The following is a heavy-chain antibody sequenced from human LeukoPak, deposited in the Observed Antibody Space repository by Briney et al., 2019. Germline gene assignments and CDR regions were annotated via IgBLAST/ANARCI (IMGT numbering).Heavy chain of an antibody. V-gene: IGHV3-30*02. CDR2: IRYDGSNK. Sequence: PGGSLRLSCAASGFTFSSYGMHWVRQAPGKGLEWVAFIRYDGSNKYYADSVKGRFTISRGNAKNALYLQMNSLRAEDTAVYYCARTIGSKNAFDIWGQGTMVTVSS. CDR3: ARTIGSKNAFDI. J-gene: IGHJ3*02. D-gene: IGHD1-1*01. CDR1: GFTFSSYG.